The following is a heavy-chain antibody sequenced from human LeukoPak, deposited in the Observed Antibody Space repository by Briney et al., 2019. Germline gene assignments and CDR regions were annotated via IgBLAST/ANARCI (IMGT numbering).Heavy chain of an antibody. V-gene: IGHV3-21*01. CDR1: GFTFSSYG. J-gene: IGHJ4*02. CDR3: ARDTTVAGTSDY. Sequence: PGRSLRLSCAASGFTFSSYGMHWVRQAPGKGLEWVSSISSSSSYIYYADSVKGRFTISRDNAKNSLYLQMNSLRAEDTAVYYCARDTTVAGTSDYWGQGTLVTVSS. CDR2: ISSSSSYI. D-gene: IGHD6-19*01.